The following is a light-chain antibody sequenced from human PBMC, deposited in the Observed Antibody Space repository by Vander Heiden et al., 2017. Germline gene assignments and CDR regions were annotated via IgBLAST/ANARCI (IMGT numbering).Light chain of an antibody. CDR2: GAS. V-gene: IGKV3-20*01. Sequence: NVLTQSPGTLSLPPGQRATLSCRASQSLSRNFLAWYQQKPGQSPRLLIYGASNRAAGTPDRFSGSGSGTAFTLTIRRVEPEDFAVYFCQQYDKLPLTFGGGTKVDLK. CDR3: QQYDKLPLT. CDR1: QSLSRNF. J-gene: IGKJ4*01.